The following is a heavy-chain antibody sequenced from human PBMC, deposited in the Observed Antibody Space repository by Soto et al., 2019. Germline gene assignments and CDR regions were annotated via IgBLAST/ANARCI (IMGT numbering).Heavy chain of an antibody. V-gene: IGHV1-69*13. J-gene: IGHJ3*02. D-gene: IGHD2-15*01. Sequence: GASVKVSCKASGGTFSSYAISWVRQAPGQGLEWMGGIIPIFGTANYAQKFQGRVTITADESTSTAYMELSSPRSEDTAVYYCARVPSAGYCSGGSCYGDAFDIWGQGTMVTVSS. CDR3: ARVPSAGYCSGGSCYGDAFDI. CDR1: GGTFSSYA. CDR2: IIPIFGTA.